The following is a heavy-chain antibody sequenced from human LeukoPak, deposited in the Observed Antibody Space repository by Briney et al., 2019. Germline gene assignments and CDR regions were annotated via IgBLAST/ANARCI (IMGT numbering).Heavy chain of an antibody. V-gene: IGHV1-69*05. Sequence: PIFGTANYAQKFQGRVTITKDESTSTAYMELSSLRSEDAAVYYCARSRTPYCTNGVCFDYWGQGTLVTVSS. J-gene: IGHJ4*02. CDR2: PIFGTA. CDR3: ARSRTPYCTNGVCFDY. D-gene: IGHD2-8*01.